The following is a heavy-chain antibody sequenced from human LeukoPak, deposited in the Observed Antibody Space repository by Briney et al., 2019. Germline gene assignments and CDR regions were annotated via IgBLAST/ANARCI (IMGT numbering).Heavy chain of an antibody. CDR1: GFTFSSYG. CDR3: ARDELPVDTAMALDY. J-gene: IGHJ4*02. D-gene: IGHD5-18*01. CDR2: IWYDGSNK. Sequence: PGRSLRLSCAASGFTFSSYGMHWVRQAPGEGLEWVAVIWYDGSNKYYADSVKGRFTISRDNSKNTLYLQMNSLRAEDTAVYYCARDELPVDTAMALDYWGQGTLVTVSS. V-gene: IGHV3-33*01.